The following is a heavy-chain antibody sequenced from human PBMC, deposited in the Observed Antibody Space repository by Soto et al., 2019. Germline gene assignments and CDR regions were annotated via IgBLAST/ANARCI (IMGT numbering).Heavy chain of an antibody. CDR1: GYTFTSYY. CDR2: INPSGGST. CDR3: ARSANPYYDSSGYYYFDY. V-gene: IGHV1-46*01. Sequence: ASVKVSCKASGYTFTSYYMHWVRQAPGQGLEWMGIINPSGGSTSYAQKFQGRVTMTRDTSTSTVYMELSSLRSEDTAVYYCARSANPYYDSSGYYYFDYWAREPWSPSPQ. J-gene: IGHJ4*02. D-gene: IGHD3-22*01.